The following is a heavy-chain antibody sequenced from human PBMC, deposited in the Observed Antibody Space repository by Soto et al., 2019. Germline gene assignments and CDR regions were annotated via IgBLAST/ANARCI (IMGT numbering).Heavy chain of an antibody. CDR2: IIPIFGTA. J-gene: IGHJ6*02. Sequence: QVQLVQSGAEVKKPGSSVKVSCKASGGTFSSYAISWLRQAPGQGLEWMGGIIPIFGTANYAQKFQGRVTITADKSTSTAYMELSSLRSEDTAVYYCASWGDSTYVKLYYYYGMDVWGQGPTVTVSS. D-gene: IGHD4-4*01. CDR3: ASWGDSTYVKLYYYYGMDV. V-gene: IGHV1-69*06. CDR1: GGTFSSYA.